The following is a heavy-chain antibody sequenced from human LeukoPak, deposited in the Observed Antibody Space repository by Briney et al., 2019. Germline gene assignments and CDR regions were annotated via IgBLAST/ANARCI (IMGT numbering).Heavy chain of an antibody. V-gene: IGHV3-23*01. CDR1: GFTFSSSA. J-gene: IGHJ4*02. D-gene: IGHD1-26*01. CDR3: TSAARRTQGGSLGNYFDY. Sequence: HPGGSLRLSCAASGFTFSSSAMSWVRQAPGKGLEWVSAISNNGGYTYYADSVQGRFTISRDNSKSTLCLQMNSLKTEDTAVYYCTSAARRTQGGSLGNYFDYWGQGTLVTVSS. CDR2: ISNNGGYT.